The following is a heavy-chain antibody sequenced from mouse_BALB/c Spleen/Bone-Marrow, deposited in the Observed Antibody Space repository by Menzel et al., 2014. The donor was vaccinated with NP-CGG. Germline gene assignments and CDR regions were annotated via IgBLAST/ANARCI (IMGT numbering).Heavy chain of an antibody. CDR2: INPGSGGI. D-gene: IGHD2-3*01. Sequence: QVQLKQSGTDLVRPGTSVKVSCKASGYAFTNYLIEWIKQRPGQGLEWIGVINPGSGGINYNERFKGKATLTADKSSSTAYMQRRSLTSYDSAVYFCARSIYDGYSEAMDYWGQGTSVTVSS. CDR3: ARSIYDGYSEAMDY. CDR1: GYAFTNYL. V-gene: IGHV1-54*03. J-gene: IGHJ4*01.